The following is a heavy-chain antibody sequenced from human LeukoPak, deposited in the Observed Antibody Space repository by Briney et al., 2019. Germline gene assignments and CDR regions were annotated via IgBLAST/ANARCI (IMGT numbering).Heavy chain of an antibody. CDR1: GGSISSYY. CDR2: IYYSGST. Sequence: SETLSLTCTVSGGSISSYYWSWIRQPPGKGLEWIGYIYYSGSTNYNPSLKSRVTISVDTSKNQFSLKLGSVTAADTAVYYCARRLGPHDAFDIWGQGTMVTVSS. CDR3: ARRLGPHDAFDI. J-gene: IGHJ3*02. D-gene: IGHD6-19*01. V-gene: IGHV4-59*01.